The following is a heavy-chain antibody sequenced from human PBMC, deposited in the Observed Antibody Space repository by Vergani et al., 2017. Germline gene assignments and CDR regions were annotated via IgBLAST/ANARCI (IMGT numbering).Heavy chain of an antibody. CDR3: AGLNHYYGSGSYYFFDY. J-gene: IGHJ4*02. Sequence: EVQLVESGGGLVQPGGSLRLSCPASGFTFISYCRGGVRRPPGKGVEWVANIKQEGKENNYVDSVKGRFTISRDNAKNSLYLQMNSLRAEDTAVYYCAGLNHYYGSGSYYFFDYWGQGTLVTVSS. D-gene: IGHD3-10*01. V-gene: IGHV3-7*01. CDR1: GFTFISYC. CDR2: IKQEGKEN.